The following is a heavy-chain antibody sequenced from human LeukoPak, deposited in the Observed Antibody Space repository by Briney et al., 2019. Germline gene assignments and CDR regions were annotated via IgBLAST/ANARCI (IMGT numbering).Heavy chain of an antibody. CDR2: INHSGST. CDR3: ARGTDYGGNSGEFDY. Sequence: SETLSLTCAVYGGSFSGYYWSWIRQPPGKGLEWIGEINHSGSTNYNPSLKSRVTVSVDTSKNQFSLKLSSVTAADTAVYYCARGTDYGGNSGEFDYWGQGTLVTVSS. V-gene: IGHV4-34*01. J-gene: IGHJ4*02. CDR1: GGSFSGYY. D-gene: IGHD4-23*01.